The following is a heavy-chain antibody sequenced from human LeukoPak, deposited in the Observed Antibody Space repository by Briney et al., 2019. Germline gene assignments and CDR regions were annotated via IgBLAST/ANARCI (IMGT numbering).Heavy chain of an antibody. CDR3: ARGGYSSSWYHFDY. J-gene: IGHJ4*02. V-gene: IGHV3-53*01. CDR1: GFTFSSYA. Sequence: GGSLRLSCAASGFTFSSYAMSWVRQAPGKGLEWVSVIYSGGTTNYADSVKGRFTISRDNSKNTLFLQMNSLKAEDTAVYYCARGGYSSSWYHFDYWGQGTLVTVSS. CDR2: IYSGGTT. D-gene: IGHD6-13*01.